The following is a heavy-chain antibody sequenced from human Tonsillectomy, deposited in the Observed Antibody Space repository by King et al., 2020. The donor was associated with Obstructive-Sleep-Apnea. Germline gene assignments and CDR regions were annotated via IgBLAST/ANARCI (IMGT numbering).Heavy chain of an antibody. CDR2: INWNGGST. V-gene: IGHV3-20*01. Sequence: VQLVESGGGVVRPGGSLRLSCAASGFTFDDYGMSWVRQAPGKGLEWVSGINWNGGSTGYADSVKGRFTISRDNAKNSLYLQMNSLRAEDTALYHCARTSNYYDSSGYYSRDYYYYGMDVWCQGTTVTVSS. CDR1: GFTFDDYG. CDR3: ARTSNYYDSSGYYSRDYYYYGMDV. D-gene: IGHD3-22*01. J-gene: IGHJ6*02.